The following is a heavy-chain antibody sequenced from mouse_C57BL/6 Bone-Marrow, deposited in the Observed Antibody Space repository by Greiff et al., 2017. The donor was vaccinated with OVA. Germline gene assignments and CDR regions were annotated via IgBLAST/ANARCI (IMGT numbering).Heavy chain of an antibody. V-gene: IGHV7-3*01. CDR2: IRNKANGYTT. CDR1: GFTFTDYY. CDR3: ARTTVVGLKDY. Sequence: EVQGVESGGGLVQPGGSLSLSCAASGFTFTDYYMSWVRQPPGKALEWLGFIRNKANGYTTEYSASVKGRFTISRDDSQSILYLQMKALRAEDSATYYSARTTVVGLKDYWGQGTSVTVSS. J-gene: IGHJ4*01. D-gene: IGHD1-1*01.